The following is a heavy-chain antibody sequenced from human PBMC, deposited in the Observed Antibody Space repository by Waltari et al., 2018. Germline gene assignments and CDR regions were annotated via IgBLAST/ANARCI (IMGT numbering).Heavy chain of an antibody. CDR1: GASISSGGYS. J-gene: IGHJ3*02. D-gene: IGHD1-1*01. CDR2: IYHTGRV. Sequence: QLQESGSQLVTPSQTLSLTCTVSGASISSGGYSWSWIRQPGGKDLEWIGYIYHTGRVKYNPSLKSRVTMSVDRSKNQVSLTLDSVTVADSAVYFCARGKGQLDAFDIWGPGTTVSVS. CDR3: ARGKGQLDAFDI. V-gene: IGHV4-30-2*01.